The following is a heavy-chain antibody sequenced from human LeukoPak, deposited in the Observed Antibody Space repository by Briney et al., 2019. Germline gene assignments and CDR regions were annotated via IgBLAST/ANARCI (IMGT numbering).Heavy chain of an antibody. CDR1: GGSISSSSYY. D-gene: IGHD2-15*01. CDR2: INHSGST. Sequence: PSETLSLTCTVSGGSISSSSYYWGWIRQPPGKGLEWIGEINHSGSTNYNPSLKSRVTISVDTSKNQFSLKLSSVTAADTAVYYCARLGRWTYRYYFDYWGQGTLVTVSS. J-gene: IGHJ4*02. V-gene: IGHV4-39*07. CDR3: ARLGRWTYRYYFDY.